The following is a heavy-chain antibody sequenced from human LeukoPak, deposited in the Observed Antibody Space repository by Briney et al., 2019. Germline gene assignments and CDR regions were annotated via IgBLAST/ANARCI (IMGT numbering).Heavy chain of an antibody. V-gene: IGHV1-69*13. J-gene: IGHJ4*02. Sequence: SVKVSCKASGGTFRTYGMSWVRQAPGQGLQWMGGIIPLFGAAKYAQKFQGRVTITADESTSTVYMELSSLRSEDTAVYYRARYDSSGSHFEYWGQGTLLTVSS. CDR1: GGTFRTYG. CDR2: IIPLFGAA. CDR3: ARYDSSGSHFEY. D-gene: IGHD3-22*01.